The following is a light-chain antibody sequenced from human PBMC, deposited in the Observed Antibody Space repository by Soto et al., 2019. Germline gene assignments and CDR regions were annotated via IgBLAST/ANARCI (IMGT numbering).Light chain of an antibody. Sequence: EIVLTQSPGTLSLSPGERATLSCRASQSVSSSYLAWYQQKPGQAPRLLIYGASSRATGIPDRLSGSGSGTDFNLTISRLEPEDFAVYDCQQYGSSPGTFGQGTKMEIK. CDR3: QQYGSSPGT. CDR2: GAS. J-gene: IGKJ2*01. CDR1: QSVSSSY. V-gene: IGKV3-20*01.